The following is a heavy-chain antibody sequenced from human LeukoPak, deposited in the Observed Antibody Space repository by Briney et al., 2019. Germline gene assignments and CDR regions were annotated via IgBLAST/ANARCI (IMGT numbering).Heavy chain of an antibody. CDR2: ISGSGGNT. V-gene: IGHV3-23*01. Sequence: GGSLRLSCAASGFTFSNYAMSWVRQAPGKGLEWVSTISGSGGNTYYADSVKARFTISRDNSKNTLYLQMNSLRAEDTAVYYCARVGSSGWNYYYYMDVWGKGTTVTVSS. J-gene: IGHJ6*03. D-gene: IGHD6-19*01. CDR1: GFTFSNYA. CDR3: ARVGSSGWNYYYYMDV.